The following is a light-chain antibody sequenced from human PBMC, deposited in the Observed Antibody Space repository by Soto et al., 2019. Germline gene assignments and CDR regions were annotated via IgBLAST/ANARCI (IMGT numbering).Light chain of an antibody. J-gene: IGKJ2*02. CDR1: QSVTSNS. V-gene: IGKV3-20*01. CDR2: GTS. Sequence: EIVLTQSPGTLSLSSGERATLSCRASQSVTSNSLAWYQQRPGQAPRLLIYGTSTRDTGIPDRFSGSGSGTDFTLIISRLEPEDFAMYYCQQYGTSPCTFGQGTRLEIK. CDR3: QQYGTSPCT.